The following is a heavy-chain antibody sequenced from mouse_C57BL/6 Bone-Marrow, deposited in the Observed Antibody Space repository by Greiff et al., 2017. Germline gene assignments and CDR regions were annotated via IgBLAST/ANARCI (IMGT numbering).Heavy chain of an antibody. CDR2: IDPEDGET. Sequence: EVMLVESGAELVKPGASVKLSCTASGFNIKDYYMHWVKQRTEQGLEWIGRIDPEDGETKYAPKFQGKATITADTSSNTAYLQLSSLTSEDTAVYYCYGGYGNSYYFDYWGQGTTLTVSS. CDR3: YGGYGNSYYFDY. D-gene: IGHD2-1*01. V-gene: IGHV14-2*01. J-gene: IGHJ2*01. CDR1: GFNIKDYY.